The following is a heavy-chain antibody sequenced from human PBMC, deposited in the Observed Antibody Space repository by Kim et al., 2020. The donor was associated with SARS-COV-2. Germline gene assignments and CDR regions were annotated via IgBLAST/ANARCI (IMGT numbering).Heavy chain of an antibody. CDR3: ARYYDSSGYYPGAFDI. CDR2: MYSGGTT. CDR1: GFTVSSNY. V-gene: IGHV3-53*01. Sequence: GSLRLSCAASGFTVSSNYMNWVRQAPGKGLEWVSIMYSGGTTQYADSVKGRFTISRDHSRNTLFLQMNSLRAEDTAVYYCARYYDSSGYYPGAFDIWGQGTMVTVSS. J-gene: IGHJ3*02. D-gene: IGHD3-22*01.